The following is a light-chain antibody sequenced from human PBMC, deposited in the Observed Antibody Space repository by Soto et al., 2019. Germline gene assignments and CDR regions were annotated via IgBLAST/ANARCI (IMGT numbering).Light chain of an antibody. J-gene: IGKJ2*01. V-gene: IGKV3-15*01. CDR3: QQYNNWPYT. CDR1: QSISTT. CDR2: VAS. Sequence: EIVMTQSPATLSLSPGERATLSCRASQSISTTLVWYQQKPGQAPRLLIYVASTRATGIPARFSGSGSGTEFTLTISSLQSEDFAVYYCQQYNNWPYTFGQGTKLEIK.